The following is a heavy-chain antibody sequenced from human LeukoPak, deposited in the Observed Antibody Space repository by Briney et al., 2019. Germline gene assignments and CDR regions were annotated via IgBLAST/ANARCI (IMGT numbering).Heavy chain of an antibody. CDR2: IIPIFNTT. CDR1: GGTVSTYA. Sequence: SVKVSCKASGGTVSTYAFGWVRQVPGQGLEWMAGIIPIFNTTTYAQKFQGRVTITADESTSTAYMELSSLISEDTAVYYCARAPYTGYDYRVYHFDYWGQGTPVTVSS. V-gene: IGHV1-69*13. J-gene: IGHJ4*02. CDR3: ARAPYTGYDYRVYHFDY. D-gene: IGHD5-12*01.